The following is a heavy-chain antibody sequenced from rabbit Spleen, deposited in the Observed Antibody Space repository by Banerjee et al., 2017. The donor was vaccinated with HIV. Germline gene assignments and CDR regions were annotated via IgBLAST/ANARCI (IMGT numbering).Heavy chain of an antibody. D-gene: IGHD1-1*01. J-gene: IGHJ4*01. V-gene: IGHV1S40*01. Sequence: QSLEESGGGLVKPGASLTLTCKASGFSFNNDYDMCWVRQAPGKGLEWIASIYAGSSDSTYSATWARGRFTISETSSTTVTLQMTSLTAADTATYFCARDVDTIYFRFSLWGPGTLVTVS. CDR1: GFSFNNDYD. CDR2: IYAGSSDST. CDR3: ARDVDTIYFRFSL.